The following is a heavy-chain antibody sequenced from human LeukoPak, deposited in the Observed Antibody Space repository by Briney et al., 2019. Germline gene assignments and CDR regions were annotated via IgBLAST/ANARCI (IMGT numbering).Heavy chain of an antibody. Sequence: SVKVSCKASGGTFSSYAISWVRQAPGQGLEWMGRIIPILGIANYAQKSQGRVTITADKSTSTAYMELSSLRSEDTAVYYCARDDWEQQLVFDYWGQGTLVTVSS. V-gene: IGHV1-69*04. CDR2: IIPILGIA. D-gene: IGHD6-13*01. CDR1: GGTFSSYA. CDR3: ARDDWEQQLVFDY. J-gene: IGHJ4*02.